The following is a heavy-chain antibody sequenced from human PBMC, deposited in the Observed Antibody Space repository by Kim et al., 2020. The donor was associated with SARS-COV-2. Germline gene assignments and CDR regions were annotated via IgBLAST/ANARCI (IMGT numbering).Heavy chain of an antibody. J-gene: IGHJ3*02. D-gene: IGHD2-2*01. V-gene: IGHV3-23*01. Sequence: GRGRFTISRDNAKNTLYLQRNSLEAGDTAVYYCAKSIVVVPAASDMWGQGTMVTVSS. CDR3: AKSIVVVPAASDM.